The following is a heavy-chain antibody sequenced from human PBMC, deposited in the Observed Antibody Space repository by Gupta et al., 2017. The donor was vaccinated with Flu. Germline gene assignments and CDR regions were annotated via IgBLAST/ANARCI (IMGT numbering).Heavy chain of an antibody. CDR3: VRHRNGYSTSPAAY. CDR1: TYW. J-gene: IGHJ4*02. Sequence: TYWIGWVRQMPGKGLEWVGIIYPGDSDTRYSPSFQGQVTISVDKSISTAYLQWSSLKASDTAMYYCVRHRNGYSTSPAAYWGQGTLVTVSS. CDR2: IYPGDSDT. D-gene: IGHD6-13*01. V-gene: IGHV5-51*01.